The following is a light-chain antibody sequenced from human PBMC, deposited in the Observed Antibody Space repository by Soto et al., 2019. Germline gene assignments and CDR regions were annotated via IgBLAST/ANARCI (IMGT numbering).Light chain of an antibody. V-gene: IGLV2-14*01. Sequence: QSALTQPASVSGSPGQSITISCTGTSSDVGGYNYVSWYQQHPGKDPKLMIYDVSNRPSGVSNRFSGSKSGNTASLTISGLQAEDEADYYCSSYISSSTPHVVFGGGTQVTVL. J-gene: IGLJ2*01. CDR2: DVS. CDR1: SSDVGGYNY. CDR3: SSYISSSTPHVV.